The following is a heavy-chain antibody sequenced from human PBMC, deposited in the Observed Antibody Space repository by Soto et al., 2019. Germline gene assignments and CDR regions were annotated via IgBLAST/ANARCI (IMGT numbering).Heavy chain of an antibody. D-gene: IGHD7-27*01. J-gene: IGHJ3*02. CDR2: LDPDNDET. Sequence: ASVKVSCKVSGYSLTELSMHWVRQASGKGLEWMGGLDPDNDETIYAQKFQGRVTMTEDTSADTAYMELSSLRSEDTAVYYCAAAPAGVLWPSDALDIWGQGTMVTVSS. CDR3: AAAPAGVLWPSDALDI. CDR1: GYSLTELS. V-gene: IGHV1-24*01.